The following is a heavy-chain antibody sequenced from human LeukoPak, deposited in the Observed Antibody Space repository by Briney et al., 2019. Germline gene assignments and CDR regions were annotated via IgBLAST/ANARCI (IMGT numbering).Heavy chain of an antibody. CDR3: ARAYDSSGYWPEYFHR. CDR2: IYGGGST. CDR1: GFAVSNNY. J-gene: IGHJ1*01. D-gene: IGHD3-22*01. Sequence: GGSLRLSCAAPGFAVSNNYMSWVRQAPGKGLEWVSIIYGGGSTYYADSVNGRFTISRHNSKNTLFLQMNSLRTEDTAVYYCARAYDSSGYWPEYFHRWGQGTLVTVSS. V-gene: IGHV3-53*04.